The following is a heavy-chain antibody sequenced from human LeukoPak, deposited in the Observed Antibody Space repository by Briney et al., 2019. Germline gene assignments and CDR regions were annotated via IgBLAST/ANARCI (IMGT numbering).Heavy chain of an antibody. CDR2: IIPIFGTA. CDR3: ARIPGYCSGGSCYPGAFDI. Sequence: ASVNVSCKASGGTFSSYAISWVRQAPGQGLEWMGGIIPIFGTANYAQKFQGRVTITADESTSTAYMELSSLRSEDTAVYYCARIPGYCSGGSCYPGAFDIWGQGTMVTVSS. V-gene: IGHV1-69*13. J-gene: IGHJ3*02. CDR1: GGTFSSYA. D-gene: IGHD2-15*01.